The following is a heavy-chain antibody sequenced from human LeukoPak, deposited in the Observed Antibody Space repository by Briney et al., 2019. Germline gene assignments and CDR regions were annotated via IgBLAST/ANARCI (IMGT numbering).Heavy chain of an antibody. CDR2: INPNTGDT. CDR1: GYTFTGYY. CDR3: ARASFWESPINWFAP. V-gene: IGHV1-2*02. J-gene: IGHJ5*02. D-gene: IGHD3-16*01. Sequence: ASVKVSCKASGYTFTGYYMHWVRQAPGQGLEWMGWINPNTGDTNYAQKFQDRVTMTRDRSISTAYMELSRLTSDDTAVYYCARASFWESPINWFAPWGQGTLVTVSS.